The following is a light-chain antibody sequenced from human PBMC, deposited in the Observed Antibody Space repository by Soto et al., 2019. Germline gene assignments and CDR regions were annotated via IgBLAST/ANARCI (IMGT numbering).Light chain of an antibody. CDR3: LQFNSYPVT. J-gene: IGKJ5*01. Sequence: AIPLSQSPSSLSASVGDRVTITCRASQGISSALAWYQQKPGKAPKLLIYDASSLESGVPSRFSGSGSGTDFNITISSLQPEDFATYYCLQFNSYPVTFGQRTRLEIK. CDR1: QGISSA. V-gene: IGKV1-13*02. CDR2: DAS.